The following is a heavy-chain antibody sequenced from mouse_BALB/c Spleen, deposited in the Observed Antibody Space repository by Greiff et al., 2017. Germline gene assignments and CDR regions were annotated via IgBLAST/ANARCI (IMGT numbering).Heavy chain of an antibody. CDR1: GYSITSDYA. J-gene: IGHJ3*01. CDR2: ISYSGST. Sequence: VQLKESGPGLVKPSQSLSLTCTVTGYSITSDYAWNWIRQFPGNKLEWMGYISYSGSTSYNPSLKSRISITRDTSKNQFFLQLNSVTTEDTATYYCARVGDYDGFAYWGQGTLVTVSA. D-gene: IGHD2-4*01. V-gene: IGHV3-2*02. CDR3: ARVGDYDGFAY.